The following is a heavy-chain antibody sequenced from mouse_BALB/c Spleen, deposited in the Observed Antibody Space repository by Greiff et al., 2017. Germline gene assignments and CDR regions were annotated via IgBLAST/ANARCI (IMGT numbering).Heavy chain of an antibody. CDR1: GFTFSSFG. V-gene: IGHV5-17*02. CDR3: ARRAGPSPPYYFDY. CDR2: ISSGSSTI. J-gene: IGHJ2*01. Sequence: EVQGVESGGGLVQPGGSRKLSCAASGFTFSSFGMHWVRQAPEKGLEWVAYISSGSSTIYYADTVKGRFTFSRDNPKNTLFLQMTSLRSEDTAMYYCARRAGPSPPYYFDYWGQGTTLTVSS. D-gene: IGHD3-1*01.